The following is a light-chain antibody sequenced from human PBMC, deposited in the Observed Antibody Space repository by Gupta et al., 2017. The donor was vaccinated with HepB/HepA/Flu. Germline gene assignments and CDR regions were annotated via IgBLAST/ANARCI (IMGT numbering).Light chain of an antibody. V-gene: IGKV3-15*01. J-gene: IGKJ4*01. CDR2: GTS. CDR3: QQYNNWPPLT. Sequence: EVVMTQSPATLSLSPGERATLSCRTSQNVYNSLAWYQQKPGQAPRLLIFGTSTRATGIPARFSGDGYGTEFTLSISSLQSEDSAIYYCQQYNNWPPLTFGGGTRVEIK. CDR1: QNVYNS.